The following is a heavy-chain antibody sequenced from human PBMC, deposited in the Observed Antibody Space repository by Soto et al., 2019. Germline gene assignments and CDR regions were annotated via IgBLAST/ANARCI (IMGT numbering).Heavy chain of an antibody. V-gene: IGHV3-11*01. D-gene: IGHD6-13*01. CDR2: MSSSGVTV. CDR3: ARNTMSAAGADYYGLDL. Sequence: GGSLRLSCAGSGFTFSDYYMSLIRQAPGQGLEWVSYMSSSGVTVFYADSVKGRFTISRDNAKNALYLQMYSLRAEDSAVYYCARNTMSAAGADYYGLDLWGQGTMVTVSS. J-gene: IGHJ6*02. CDR1: GFTFSDYY.